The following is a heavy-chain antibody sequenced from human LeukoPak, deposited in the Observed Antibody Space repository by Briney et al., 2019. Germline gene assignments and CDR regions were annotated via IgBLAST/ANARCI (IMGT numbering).Heavy chain of an antibody. J-gene: IGHJ4*02. CDR1: GGSISSSSYY. V-gene: IGHV4-39*07. CDR2: IYYSGST. D-gene: IGHD3-10*01. CDR3: ARGKYYYGSGSYSFDY. Sequence: SETLSLTCTVSGGSISSSSYYWGWIRQPPGKGLEWIGSIYYSGSTYYNPSLKSRVTISVGTSKNQFSLKLSSVTAADTAVYYCARGKYYYGSGSYSFDYWGQGTLVTVSS.